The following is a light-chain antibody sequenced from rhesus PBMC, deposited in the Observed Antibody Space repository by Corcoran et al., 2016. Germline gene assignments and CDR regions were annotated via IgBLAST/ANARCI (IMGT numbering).Light chain of an antibody. V-gene: IGKV3-17*03. CDR2: DAT. CDR1: QSVSSR. Sequence: EVVLTQSPATLSLSPGERATLSCRASQSVSSRLAWYQQRPGQAPRLLIYDATTRPTGIPDRFSGSGSGTDFTLTISSLEPEDVGVFYCQQYSNWYIVGQGTKVEIK. CDR3: QQYSNWYI. J-gene: IGKJ2*01.